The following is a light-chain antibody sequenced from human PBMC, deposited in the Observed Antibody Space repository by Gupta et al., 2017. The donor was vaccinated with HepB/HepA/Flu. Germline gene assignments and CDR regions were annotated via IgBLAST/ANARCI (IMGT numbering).Light chain of an antibody. J-gene: IGKJ4*01. CDR3: VQGLQTPLT. CDR2: LGS. CDR1: QCLLHSNGYNY. V-gene: IGKV2-28*01. Sequence: VRRQSLLSLPVTPGEPASISCRSSQCLLHSNGYNYLNWYLQKPGQSPQLLIYLGSNRASGVPDRFSGSGSGTDFTLKISRVEAEDVGVYYCVQGLQTPLTFGGGTKVEIK.